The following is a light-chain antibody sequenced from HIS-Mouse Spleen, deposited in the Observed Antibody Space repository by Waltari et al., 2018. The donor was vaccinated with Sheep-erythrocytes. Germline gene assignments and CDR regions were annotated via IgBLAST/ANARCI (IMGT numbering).Light chain of an antibody. J-gene: IGLJ1*01. Sequence: QSALTQPRSVSGSPGQSVTISCTGTSSDLGGLNYVSWYQQRPGKAPKLMIYAVSKRPSGVPDRFSGSKSGNTASLTISGLQAEDEADYYCCSYAGSYNHVFATGTKVTVL. V-gene: IGLV2-11*01. CDR2: AVS. CDR3: CSYAGSYNHV. CDR1: SSDLGGLNY.